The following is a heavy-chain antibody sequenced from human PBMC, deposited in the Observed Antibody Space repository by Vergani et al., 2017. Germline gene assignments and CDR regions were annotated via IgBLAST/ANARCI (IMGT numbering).Heavy chain of an antibody. CDR3: ARVNTETNGQLYYYYYMDV. CDR1: GGSFTSYH. D-gene: IGHD4-11*01. Sequence: QVQLQQWGGGLLKPSETLSLTCVVNGGSFTSYHWTWIRQSPGEGLEWVGDIDHTGRPDDNPSLKSRLTMSVDKSRNQFSLTLNSVTATDTAIYFCARVNTETNGQLYYYYYMDVWGQGTAVTVS. CDR2: IDHTGRP. J-gene: IGHJ6*03. V-gene: IGHV4-34*01.